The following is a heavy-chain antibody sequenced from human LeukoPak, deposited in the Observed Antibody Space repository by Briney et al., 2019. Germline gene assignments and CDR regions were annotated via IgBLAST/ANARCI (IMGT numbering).Heavy chain of an antibody. CDR3: TTLRGVLVPANY. CDR2: IKSNTDGGAT. CDR1: GSIFTNTW. J-gene: IGHJ4*02. D-gene: IGHD2-15*01. V-gene: IGHV3-15*01. Sequence: GGSLRLSCAASGSIFTNTWMSWVRQAPGKGLDWVGLIKSNTDGGATDYAAPVKGRFSISRDVSKNREYLQMNSLETEDTAMYYCTTLRGVLVPANYWGQGALVTVSS.